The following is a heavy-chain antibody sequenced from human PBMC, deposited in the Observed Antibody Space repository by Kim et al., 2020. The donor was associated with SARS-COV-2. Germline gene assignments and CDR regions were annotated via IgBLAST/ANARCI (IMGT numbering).Heavy chain of an antibody. CDR1: GFTFSSYG. Sequence: GGSLRLSCAASGFTFSSYGMHWVRQAPGKGLEWVAVISYDGTNKYYAGSVKGRFTISRDNSKNTLYLQMDSLRAEDTAVYYCAKSPMGGYGSGSYHFDYWGQGTLVTVSS. CDR3: AKSPMGGYGSGSYHFDY. D-gene: IGHD3-10*01. CDR2: ISYDGTNK. V-gene: IGHV3-30*18. J-gene: IGHJ4*02.